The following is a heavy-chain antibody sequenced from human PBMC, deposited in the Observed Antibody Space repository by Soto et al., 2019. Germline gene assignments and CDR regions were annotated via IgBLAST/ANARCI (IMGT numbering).Heavy chain of an antibody. CDR2: ISSSSSTI. D-gene: IGHD3-9*01. CDR1: GFTFSSYS. Sequence: GGSLRLSCAASGFTFSSYSMNWVRQAPGKGLEWVSYISSSSSTIYYADSVKGRFTISRDNAKNSLYLQMNSLRAEDTAVYYCARETVLRYFDVYSGYMDVWGKGTTVTVSS. CDR3: ARETVLRYFDVYSGYMDV. V-gene: IGHV3-48*01. J-gene: IGHJ6*03.